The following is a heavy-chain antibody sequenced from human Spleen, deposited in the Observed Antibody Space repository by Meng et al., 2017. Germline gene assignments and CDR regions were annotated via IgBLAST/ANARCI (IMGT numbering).Heavy chain of an antibody. CDR1: GYTFTNYG. D-gene: IGHD2-21*01. CDR2: INAYNGDT. CDR3: ARVEVVITSGAY. Sequence: QAQLVQSGGGGKKTGASVKVPCKAAGYTFTNYGITWVRQAPGQVLGCMGWINAYNGDTNYAQTLQGRITMTTDTSTSTAYMDLRSLRSDDTAVYYCARVEVVITSGAYWGQGTLVTVSS. V-gene: IGHV1-18*01. J-gene: IGHJ4*02.